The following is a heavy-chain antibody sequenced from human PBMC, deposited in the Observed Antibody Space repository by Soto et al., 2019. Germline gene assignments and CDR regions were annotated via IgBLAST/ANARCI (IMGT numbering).Heavy chain of an antibody. CDR1: GGGFSSYA. CDR3: ARGYSSSWSYWFDP. Sequence: SGEVSCKACGGGFSSYASCWARQAPRQGLEWMGGIIPIFGTANSAQKFQRRVTITADESTSTAYMELSSLRSEDTAVYYCARGYSSSWSYWFDPWGQGTLVTVSS. CDR2: IIPIFGTA. D-gene: IGHD6-13*01. J-gene: IGHJ5*02. V-gene: IGHV1-69*13.